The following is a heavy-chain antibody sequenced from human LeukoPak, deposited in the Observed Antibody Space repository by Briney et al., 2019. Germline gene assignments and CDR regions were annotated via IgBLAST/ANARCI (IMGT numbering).Heavy chain of an antibody. CDR2: IYYSGST. CDR3: ARLYYDSSALDQ. J-gene: IGHJ4*02. Sequence: PSETLSLTCTVSGGSISNSGYYWGWIRQPPGKGLEWIGNIYYSGSTYYNPSLKSRVTISVDTSKNQFSLKLTSVTAADTAVYYCARLYYDSSALDQWGQGTLVTVSS. CDR1: GGSISNSGYY. V-gene: IGHV4-39*01. D-gene: IGHD3-22*01.